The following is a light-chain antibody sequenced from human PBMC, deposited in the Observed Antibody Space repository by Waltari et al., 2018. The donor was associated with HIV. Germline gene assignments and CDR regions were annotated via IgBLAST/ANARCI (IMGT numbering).Light chain of an antibody. Sequence: EIVLTQSTGTLSLSPGERATLSCRASQTVSNRYLAWYQQKPGQAPRILIYGASTRATGIPDRFSGSGSGTDFTLTISRLEPEDFAVYYCRTGVTFGPGTKVDIK. CDR3: RTGVT. CDR2: GAS. CDR1: QTVSNRY. V-gene: IGKV3-20*01. J-gene: IGKJ3*01.